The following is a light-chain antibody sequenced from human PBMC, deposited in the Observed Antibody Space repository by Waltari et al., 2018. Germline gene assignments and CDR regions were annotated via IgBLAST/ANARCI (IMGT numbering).Light chain of an antibody. Sequence: EIVLTQSQGPLSLSPGDRATLSCRASQSLSGSYLSWYQQKHGQTPRILIYGASSMATGITGRFSGSGSGTDFTLTISRLEPEDFAVYYCQQYVSSPGTFGQGTKVEIK. J-gene: IGKJ1*01. CDR3: QQYVSSPGT. CDR2: GAS. CDR1: QSLSGSY. V-gene: IGKV3-20*01.